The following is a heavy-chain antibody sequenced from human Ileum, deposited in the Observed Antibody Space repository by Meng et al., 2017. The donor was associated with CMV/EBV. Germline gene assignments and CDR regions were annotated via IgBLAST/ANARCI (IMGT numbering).Heavy chain of an antibody. J-gene: IGHJ6*02. CDR2: INSDGSST. D-gene: IGHD1-26*01. V-gene: IGHV3-74*01. CDR1: GFTFSSYW. Sequence: GESLKISCAASGFTFSSYWMHWVRQAPGKGLVWVSRINSDGSSTSYADSVKGRFTISRDNAKNTLDLQMNSLRAEDTAVYYCAKDRHSGSYGGMDVWGQGTTVTVSS. CDR3: AKDRHSGSYGGMDV.